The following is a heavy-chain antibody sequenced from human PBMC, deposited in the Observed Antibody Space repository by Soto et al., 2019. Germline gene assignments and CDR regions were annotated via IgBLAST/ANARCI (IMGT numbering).Heavy chain of an antibody. D-gene: IGHD3-10*01. J-gene: IGHJ4*02. V-gene: IGHV3-74*01. CDR1: GFTFSDYW. Sequence: EVQLVESGGGLVQPGGSLRLSCGASGFTFSDYWMHWVRQAPGEGLVWVSRINGDGSFTRFADSVKGRFTISRDNAKNTLYLQMSSLRADDTAVYYCARVGGGSGNFDYWGQGTLVTVSS. CDR2: INGDGSFT. CDR3: ARVGGGSGNFDY.